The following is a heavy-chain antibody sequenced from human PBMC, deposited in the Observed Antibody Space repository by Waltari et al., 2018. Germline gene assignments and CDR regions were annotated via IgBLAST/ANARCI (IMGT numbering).Heavy chain of an antibody. CDR2: INSDGSST. CDR1: GFTFTRYL. CDR3: TRALWLGELYDY. D-gene: IGHD3-10*01. J-gene: IGHJ4*02. Sequence: EVKLDESGGGLVQPGGSLRLSCSASGFTFTRYLMNWVRQAPGKGLVWVARINSDGSSTTYADSVKGRFTISRDNAKNTVYLQMNSLRVEDTAVYYCTRALWLGELYDYWGQGTLVTVSS. V-gene: IGHV3-74*01.